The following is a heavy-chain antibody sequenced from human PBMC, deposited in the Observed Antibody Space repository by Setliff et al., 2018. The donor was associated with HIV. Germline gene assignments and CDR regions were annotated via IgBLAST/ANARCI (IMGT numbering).Heavy chain of an antibody. D-gene: IGHD3-10*01. CDR1: GFNFTNYA. J-gene: IGHJ3*02. CDR2: ITGSGNFK. V-gene: IGHV3-21*01. Sequence: PGGSLRLSCTTSGFNFTNYAMNWVRQAPGKGLEWVSSITGSGNFKYYAESLTGRFTISRDNPKNSLYLQMNSLRAEDTAVYYCARAGIIIDAFDIWGQGTMVTVSS. CDR3: ARAGIIIDAFDI.